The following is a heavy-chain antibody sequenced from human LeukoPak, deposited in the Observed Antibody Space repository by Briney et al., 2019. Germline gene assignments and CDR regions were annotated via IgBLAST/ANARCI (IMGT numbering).Heavy chain of an antibody. CDR2: ISYDGSNK. D-gene: IGHD6-13*01. Sequence: PGGSLRLSCAASGFTFSSYAMHWVRQAPGKGLEWVAVISYDGSNKYYADSVKGRFTISRDNSKNTLYLQMNSLGAEDTAVYYCAREKVLAAAADYDDYYYYYGMDVWGQGTTVTVSS. CDR3: AREKVLAAAADYDDYYYYYGMDV. CDR1: GFTFSSYA. J-gene: IGHJ6*02. V-gene: IGHV3-30-3*01.